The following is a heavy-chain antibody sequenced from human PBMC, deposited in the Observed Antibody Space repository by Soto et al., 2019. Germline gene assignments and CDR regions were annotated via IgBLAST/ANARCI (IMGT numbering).Heavy chain of an antibody. J-gene: IGHJ4*02. CDR3: ARHTWSSGSPAAFDY. V-gene: IGHV5-51*01. Sequence: GESLKISCKGSGYSFTSYWIGWVRQMPEKGLEWMGIIYPGDSDTRYSPSFQGQVTISADRSISTAYLQWGSLKASDTAMYYCARHTWSSGSPAAFDYWGQGMLVTVSS. CDR2: IYPGDSDT. D-gene: IGHD1-26*01. CDR1: GYSFTSYW.